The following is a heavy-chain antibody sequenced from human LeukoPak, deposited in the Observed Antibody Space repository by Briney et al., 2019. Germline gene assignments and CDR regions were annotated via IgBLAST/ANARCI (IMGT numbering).Heavy chain of an antibody. CDR3: ARKWELRRYFDY. Sequence: SETLSLTCAVYGGSFGGYYWSWIRQPPGKGLEWIGEINHSGSTNYNPSLKSRVTISVDTSKNQFSLKLSSVTAADTAVYYCARKWELRRYFDYWGQGTLVTVSS. J-gene: IGHJ4*02. V-gene: IGHV4-34*01. CDR2: INHSGST. CDR1: GGSFGGYY. D-gene: IGHD1-26*01.